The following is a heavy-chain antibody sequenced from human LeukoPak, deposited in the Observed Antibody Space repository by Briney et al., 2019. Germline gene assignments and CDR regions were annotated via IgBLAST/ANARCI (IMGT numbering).Heavy chain of an antibody. CDR2: IYPADSDT. CDR3: ARRKEQWLVDC. V-gene: IGHV5-51*01. CDR1: GYSFTSYW. D-gene: IGHD6-19*01. J-gene: IGHJ4*02. Sequence: GESLKISCKASGYSFTSYWIGWVRQMPGKGLEWMGIIYPADSDTRYSPSFQGQFTISADKSISTAFLQWSSLEASDTAMYYCARRKEQWLVDCWGQGTLVTVSS.